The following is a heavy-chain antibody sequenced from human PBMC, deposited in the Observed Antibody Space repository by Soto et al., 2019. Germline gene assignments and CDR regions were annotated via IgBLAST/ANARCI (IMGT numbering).Heavy chain of an antibody. CDR1: GYSFTNYG. J-gene: IGHJ6*03. CDR3: ARDRGVAPPVAGNTHYYYNMDV. D-gene: IGHD6-19*01. V-gene: IGHV1-18*01. Sequence: QDQLVQSGAEVKKPGASVTVSCKASGYSFTNYGITWVRQAPGQGLEWLGWISAFNGNTHYAQKGQGRVTITTDASTSTAYMELRSLRTDDTAVYYCARDRGVAPPVAGNTHYYYNMDVWGKGTTVTVSS. CDR2: ISAFNGNT.